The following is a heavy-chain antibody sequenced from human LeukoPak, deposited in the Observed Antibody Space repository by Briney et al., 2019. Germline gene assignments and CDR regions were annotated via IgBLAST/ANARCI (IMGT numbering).Heavy chain of an antibody. CDR3: AKDEREYSYGYDAFDI. CDR1: GFTVSSSY. V-gene: IGHV3-66*01. D-gene: IGHD5-18*01. Sequence: GGSLRLSCAASGFTVSSSYMSWVRQAPGKGLEWVSVIYSGGSTYYADSVKGRFTISRDNSKNTLYLQMNSLRAEDTAVYYCAKDEREYSYGYDAFDIWGQGTMVTVSS. J-gene: IGHJ3*02. CDR2: IYSGGST.